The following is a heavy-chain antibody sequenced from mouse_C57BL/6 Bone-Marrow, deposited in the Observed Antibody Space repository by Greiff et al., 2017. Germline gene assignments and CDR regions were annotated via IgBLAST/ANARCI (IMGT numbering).Heavy chain of an antibody. D-gene: IGHD2-4*01. V-gene: IGHV1-81*01. Sequence: QVQLKESGAELARPGASVKLSCKASGYTFTSYGISWVKQRTGQGLEWIGEIYPRSGNTYYNEKFKGKATLTADKSSSTAYMELSSLTSEDSAVYFCARSGDYDVWFAYWGQGTLVTVSA. J-gene: IGHJ3*01. CDR3: ARSGDYDVWFAY. CDR2: IYPRSGNT. CDR1: GYTFTSYG.